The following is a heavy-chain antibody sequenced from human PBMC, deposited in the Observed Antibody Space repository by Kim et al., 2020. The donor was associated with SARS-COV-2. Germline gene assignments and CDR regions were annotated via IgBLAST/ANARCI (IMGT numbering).Heavy chain of an antibody. CDR3: ARDVVGATKPLYYFDY. Sequence: YVKGRFTISRDNSQNTLYLQMNSLRAEDTAVYYCARDVVGATKPLYYFDYWGQGTLVTVSS. V-gene: IGHV3-30*07. J-gene: IGHJ4*02. D-gene: IGHD1-26*01.